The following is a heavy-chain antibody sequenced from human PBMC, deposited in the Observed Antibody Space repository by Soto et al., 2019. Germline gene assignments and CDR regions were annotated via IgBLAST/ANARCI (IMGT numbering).Heavy chain of an antibody. V-gene: IGHV4-31*03. CDR3: ARDGVVEARRFDP. Sequence: KPSETLSLTCTVSGGSISSGGYYWSWIRQHPGKGLEWIGYIYYSGSTYYNPSLKSRVTISVDTSKNQFSLKLSSVTAADTAVYYCARDGVVEARRFDPWGQGTLVTVSS. CDR2: IYYSGST. J-gene: IGHJ5*02. CDR1: GGSISSGGYY. D-gene: IGHD2-2*01.